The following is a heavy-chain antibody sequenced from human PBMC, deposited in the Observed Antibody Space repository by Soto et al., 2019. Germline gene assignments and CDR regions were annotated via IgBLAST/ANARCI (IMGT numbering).Heavy chain of an antibody. CDR1: GFTVSNNY. D-gene: IGHD3-10*01. CDR3: GTRPGGGGY. V-gene: IGHV3-53*01. J-gene: IGHJ4*02. Sequence: EVQLVESGGGLIQPGGSLRLSCAVSGFTVSNNYMSWVRQAPGKGLEGVSVIYSGGYTAYGDSVKGRFTISRDNSKNTFYFQRKSPGADARAFFYGGTRPGGGGYWGQGTLVTVSS. CDR2: IYSGGYT.